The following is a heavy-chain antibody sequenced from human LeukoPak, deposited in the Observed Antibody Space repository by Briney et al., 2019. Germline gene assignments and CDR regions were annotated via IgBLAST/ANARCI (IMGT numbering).Heavy chain of an antibody. Sequence: SETLSLTCTVSGGSISSGSYYWRWIRQPAGKGLEWIGRIYTSGSTNYNPSLKSRVTISVDTSKNQFSLKLSSVTAADTAVYYCSRGVVVPAKERNWYFDLWGRGTLVTVSS. CDR2: IYTSGST. CDR3: SRGVVVPAKERNWYFDL. CDR1: GGSISSGSYY. V-gene: IGHV4-61*02. J-gene: IGHJ2*01. D-gene: IGHD2-2*01.